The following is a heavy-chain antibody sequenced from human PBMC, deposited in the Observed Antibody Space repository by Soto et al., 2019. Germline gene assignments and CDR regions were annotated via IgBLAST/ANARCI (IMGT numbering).Heavy chain of an antibody. CDR2: IYYSGST. Sequence: QVQLQESGPGLVKPSQTLSLTCTVSGGSISSGDYSWSWIRQHPGKGLEWIGYIYYSGSTYYNPSLKSRVTIPVATSKHQFSLKLSSVTAADTAVYYCARWWSGSRQGFDPWGQGTLVTVSS. D-gene: IGHD3-3*01. CDR1: GGSISSGDYS. V-gene: IGHV4-31*03. J-gene: IGHJ5*02. CDR3: ARWWSGSRQGFDP.